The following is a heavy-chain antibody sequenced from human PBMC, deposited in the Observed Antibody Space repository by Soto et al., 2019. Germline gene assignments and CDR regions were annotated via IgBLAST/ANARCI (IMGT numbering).Heavy chain of an antibody. CDR1: GGSISSYY. V-gene: IGHV4-59*01. CDR3: AKDKGYRARSGPEFDY. CDR2: IYYSGST. Sequence: SETLSLTCTVSGGSISSYYWSWIRQPPGKGLEWIGYIYYSGSTNYNPSLKSRVTISVDTSKNQFSLKLSSVTAADTAVYYCAKDKGYRARSGPEFDYWGQGTLVTVSS. J-gene: IGHJ4*02. D-gene: IGHD3-16*02.